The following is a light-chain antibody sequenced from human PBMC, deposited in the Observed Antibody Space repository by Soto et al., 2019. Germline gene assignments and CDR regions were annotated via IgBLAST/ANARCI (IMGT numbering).Light chain of an antibody. CDR2: KAS. J-gene: IGKJ1*01. CDR1: QTISSW. V-gene: IGKV1-5*03. CDR3: QQYYSYPRT. Sequence: DIHLTQSPSLLSASVGDRVTITCRASQTISSWLAWYQQKPGKAPKLLIYKASTLKSGVPSRFSGSGSGTDFTLTISCLQSEDFATYYCQQYYSYPRTFGQGTKVDI.